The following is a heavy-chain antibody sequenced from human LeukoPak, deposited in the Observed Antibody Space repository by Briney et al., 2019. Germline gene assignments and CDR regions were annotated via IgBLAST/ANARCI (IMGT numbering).Heavy chain of an antibody. V-gene: IGHV1-18*01. CDR2: IDTYNSKT. J-gene: IGHJ5*02. CDR1: GYTFSSYG. D-gene: IGHD6-13*01. Sequence: ASVKVSCKASGYTFSSYGISWVRQAPAQGLEWMGWIDTYNSKTKYAEKVQGRVTMTTDTSTTTAYMELRTLRSDDTAVYYCARDMVGLAADGNWFDPWGQGTLVTVSS. CDR3: ARDMVGLAADGNWFDP.